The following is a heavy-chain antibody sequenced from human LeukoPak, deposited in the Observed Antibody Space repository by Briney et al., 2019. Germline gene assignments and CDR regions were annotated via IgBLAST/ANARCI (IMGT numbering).Heavy chain of an antibody. CDR2: IRFDGTNK. J-gene: IGHJ4*02. V-gene: IGHV3-30*02. D-gene: IGHD3-22*01. CDR1: GFNFSRNG. CDR3: ARDFDDVNGDYYYIPEY. Sequence: GGSLRLSCAASGFNFSRNGMHWVRQAPGQGLEWVAFIRFDGTNKFYGASVRGRFTISRDNSKNTLYLQMNSLRAEDTAVYYCARDFDDVNGDYYYIPEYWGRGMLVAVS.